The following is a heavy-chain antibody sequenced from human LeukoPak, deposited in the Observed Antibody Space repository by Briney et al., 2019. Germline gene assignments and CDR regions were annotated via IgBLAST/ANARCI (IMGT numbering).Heavy chain of an antibody. D-gene: IGHD5-12*01. CDR3: ARGWVDIVATIPPRALGRDGLVYGIDV. Sequence: ASVKVSCKASGYTFTGYYMHWVRQAPGQGLEWKGWINPNSGGTNYAQKFQGWVTMTRDTSISTAYMELSRLRSEDTAVYYCARGWVDIVATIPPRALGRDGLVYGIDVWGQGTTVTVSS. V-gene: IGHV1-2*04. J-gene: IGHJ6*02. CDR2: INPNSGGT. CDR1: GYTFTGYY.